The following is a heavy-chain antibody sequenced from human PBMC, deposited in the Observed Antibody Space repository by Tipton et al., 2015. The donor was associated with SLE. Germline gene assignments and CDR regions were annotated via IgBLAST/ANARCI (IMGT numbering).Heavy chain of an antibody. J-gene: IGHJ3*02. CDR2: ISSRAGYT. V-gene: IGHV3-23*01. CDR1: GFTFSSYV. D-gene: IGHD3-9*01. CDR3: AKDVNRRTLTANTFDI. Sequence: SLRLSCVVSGFTFSSYVMNWVRRAPGKGLEWVSGISSRAGYTYYADSVRGRFTISRDNSMNTVYLQMNGLRAEDTAMYYCAKDVNRRTLTANTFDIWGQGTMVIVSS.